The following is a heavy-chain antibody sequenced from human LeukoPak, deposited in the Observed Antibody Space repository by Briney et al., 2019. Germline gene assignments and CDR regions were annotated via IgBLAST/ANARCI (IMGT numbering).Heavy chain of an antibody. V-gene: IGHV3-21*01. CDR1: GFTFSTFG. J-gene: IGHJ4*02. CDR2: ISHSSTYI. CDR3: ARGYYYDSSVAY. D-gene: IGHD3-22*01. Sequence: GGSLRLSCAASGFTFSTFGFNWVRQAPGKGLEWVSSISHSSTYISYADSVKGRFTISRDNARNSLYLQMDSLRVEDTAVYYCARGYYYDSSVAYWGRGTLVTVSS.